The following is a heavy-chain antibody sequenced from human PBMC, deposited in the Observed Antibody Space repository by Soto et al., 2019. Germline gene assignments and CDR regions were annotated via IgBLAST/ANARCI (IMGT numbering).Heavy chain of an antibody. CDR2: LYSGGST. J-gene: IGHJ3*02. D-gene: IGHD3-10*01. V-gene: IGHV3-53*02. Sequence: EVQLVETGGGLIQPGGSLRLSCAASGLIVSTYSMNWVRQAPGKGLEWVSVLYSGGSTHYAGSVKGRFIISRDNSKNTVYLQMNSLRAEDTAVYYCARDRPGDEGDDFAIGGHGTLVTVSS. CDR1: GLIVSTYS. CDR3: ARDRPGDEGDDFAI.